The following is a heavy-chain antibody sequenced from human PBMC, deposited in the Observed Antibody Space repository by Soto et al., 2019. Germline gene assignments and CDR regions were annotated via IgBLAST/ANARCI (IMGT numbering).Heavy chain of an antibody. CDR3: ARDQYAVGGDF. D-gene: IGHD1-26*01. CDR1: GYTFTDYG. J-gene: IGHJ4*02. CDR2: INTYNAKT. V-gene: IGHV1-18*01. Sequence: QVQLVQSGAEVRKPGASVKVSCKASGYTFTDYGVSWVRQAPGQGLEWMGWINTYNAKTNYAPKVQARVTMTTDTSTTTAYMELKSLNSDDTAVYYCARDQYAVGGDFWGQGTQVTVSS.